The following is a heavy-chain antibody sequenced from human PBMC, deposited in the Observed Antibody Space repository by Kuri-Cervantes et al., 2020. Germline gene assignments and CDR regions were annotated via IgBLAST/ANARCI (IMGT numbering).Heavy chain of an antibody. J-gene: IGHJ5*02. D-gene: IGHD3-16*02. CDR2: ISSSSSYI. CDR1: GFTFSSYS. CDR3: ARDFPLGELSFPT. Sequence: GESLKISCAASGFTFSSYSMNWVRQAPGKGLEWVSSISSSSSYIYYADSVKGRFTISRDNAKSSLYLQMNSLRAEDTAVYYCARDFPLGELSFPTWGQGTLVTVSS. V-gene: IGHV3-21*01.